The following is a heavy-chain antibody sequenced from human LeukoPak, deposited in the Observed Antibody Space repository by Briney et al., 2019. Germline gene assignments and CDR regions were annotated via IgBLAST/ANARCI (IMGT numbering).Heavy chain of an antibody. J-gene: IGHJ3*02. Sequence: SETLSLTCTFSGGSISSHYWSWIRQPPGKGLEWIGYIYTSGSTNYNPSLKSRVTISVDTSKNQFSLKLSSVTAADTAVYYCARQENVAAADGAFDIWGQGTMVTVSS. CDR2: IYTSGST. CDR3: ARQENVAAADGAFDI. D-gene: IGHD6-13*01. CDR1: GGSISSHY. V-gene: IGHV4-4*09.